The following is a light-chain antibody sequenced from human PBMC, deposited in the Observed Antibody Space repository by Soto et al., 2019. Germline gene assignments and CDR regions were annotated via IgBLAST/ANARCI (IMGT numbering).Light chain of an antibody. Sequence: DIQMTQSPTSLSASVGDRVTITCQASQDIRNCLNWFQQKPGKAPKLLIYDASNLETGVPSRFSGSGSGTEFTFTISSLQPEDVATYYCQQFEDLPYTFGQGTKLEIK. CDR2: DAS. CDR1: QDIRNC. V-gene: IGKV1-33*01. CDR3: QQFEDLPYT. J-gene: IGKJ2*01.